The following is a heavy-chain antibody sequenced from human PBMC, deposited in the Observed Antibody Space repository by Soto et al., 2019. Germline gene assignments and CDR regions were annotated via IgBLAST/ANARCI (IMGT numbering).Heavy chain of an antibody. J-gene: IGHJ5*02. V-gene: IGHV4-31*03. CDR3: ARVFSDSSSFFDP. D-gene: IGHD6-13*01. CDR1: GGSIISGGYY. CDR2: IYYSGST. Sequence: SETLSLTCTVSGGSIISGGYYWIWIRQHPGKGLEWIGYIYYSGSTYYNPSLKSRVTISVDTSKNQFSLKLSSVTAADTAVYYCARVFSDSSSFFDPWGQGTLVTVSS.